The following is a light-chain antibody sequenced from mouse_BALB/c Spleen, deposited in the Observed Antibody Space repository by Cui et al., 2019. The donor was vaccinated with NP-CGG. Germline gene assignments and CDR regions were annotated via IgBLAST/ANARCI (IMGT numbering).Light chain of an antibody. CDR1: TGDVTTSNY. V-gene: IGLV1*01. J-gene: IGLJ1*01. CDR3: ALWYSNHWV. CDR2: GTN. Sequence: QAVVTQESALTTSPGETVTLTCRSNTGDVTTSNYANWVQEKPDHLFTGLIGGTNNRAPGVPARFSGSLIGDKAALTITGAQTEDEAMYFCALWYSNHWVFGGGTKLTVL.